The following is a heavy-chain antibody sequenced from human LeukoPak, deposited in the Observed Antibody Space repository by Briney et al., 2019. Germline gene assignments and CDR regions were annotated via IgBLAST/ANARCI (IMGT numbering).Heavy chain of an antibody. Sequence: SETLSLTCAVYGGSFSGYYWSWIRQSPGKGLEWIGEIDHSGRTNYNPSLKSRVSILVDTSKNQFSLRLSSVTAADTAVYYCARDWEMATNDGWAGDVFDIWGQGTKVIVSS. CDR2: IDHSGRT. J-gene: IGHJ3*02. CDR1: GGSFSGYY. V-gene: IGHV4-34*01. CDR3: ARDWEMATNDGWAGDVFDI. D-gene: IGHD5-24*01.